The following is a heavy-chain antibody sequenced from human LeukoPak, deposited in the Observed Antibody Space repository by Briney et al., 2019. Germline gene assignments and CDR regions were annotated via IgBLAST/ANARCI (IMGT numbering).Heavy chain of an antibody. D-gene: IGHD2-21*01. J-gene: IGHJ2*01. V-gene: IGHV3-48*03. CDR1: GFTISSYE. CDR3: ARVWSRYWYFDL. Sequence: GGSLRLSCAASGFTISSYEMNWVRQAPGKGLEWVSYISSSGSTIYYADSVKGRFTISRDNAKNSLYLQMNSLRTEDTAVYYCARVWSRYWYFDLWGRGTLVTVSS. CDR2: ISSSGSTI.